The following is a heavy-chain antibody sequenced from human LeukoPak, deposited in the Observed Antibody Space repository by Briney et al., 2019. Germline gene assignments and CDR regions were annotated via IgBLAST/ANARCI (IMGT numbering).Heavy chain of an antibody. V-gene: IGHV3-64D*09. CDR1: GFTFRNYA. CDR3: ARDTGASANY. D-gene: IGHD4/OR15-4a*01. Sequence: GGSLRLSCSASGFTFRNYAIHWVRQAPGKGLEYVSAISTDGGSTYYADSVKGRFTISRDNSKNTLYLQMSSLRPEDTAVYYCARDTGASANYWGQGTLVIVSS. J-gene: IGHJ4*02. CDR2: ISTDGGST.